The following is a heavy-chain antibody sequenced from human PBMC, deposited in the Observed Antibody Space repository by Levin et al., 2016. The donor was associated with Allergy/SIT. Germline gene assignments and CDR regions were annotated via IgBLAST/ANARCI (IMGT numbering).Heavy chain of an antibody. J-gene: IGHJ6*02. Sequence: GGSLRLSCAASGFTFDDYAMHWVRQAPGKGLEWVSGISWNSGSIGYADSVKGRFTISRDNAKNSLYLQMNSLRAEDTALYYCAKDPDYDFWSGYPDVWGQGTTVTVSS. V-gene: IGHV3-9*01. CDR3: AKDPDYDFWSGYPDV. CDR2: ISWNSGSI. D-gene: IGHD3-3*01. CDR1: GFTFDDYA.